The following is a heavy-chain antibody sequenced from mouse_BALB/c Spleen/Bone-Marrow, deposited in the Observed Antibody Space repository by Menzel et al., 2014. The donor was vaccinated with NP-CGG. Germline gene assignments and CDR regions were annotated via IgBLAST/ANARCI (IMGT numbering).Heavy chain of an antibody. CDR3: ARDGDYRYAWFAY. V-gene: IGHV5-4*02. CDR2: ISDAGSYT. D-gene: IGHD2-14*01. J-gene: IGHJ3*01. CDR1: GFTFSDYY. Sequence: EVQLGESGGGLVKPGGSLKLSCAASGFTFSDYYMYWVRQTPEKRLEWVATISDAGSYTYYPDSVKGRFTISRDNAKNNLYLQMISLKSEDTAMYYCARDGDYRYAWFAYWGQGTLVTVST.